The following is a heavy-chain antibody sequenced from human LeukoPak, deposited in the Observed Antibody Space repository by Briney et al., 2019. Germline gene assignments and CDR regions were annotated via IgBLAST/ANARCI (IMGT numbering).Heavy chain of an antibody. V-gene: IGHV4-4*07. CDR3: ARDERRIAAAGTEYNWFDP. CDR2: IYTSGST. CDR1: GGSISSYY. J-gene: IGHJ5*02. D-gene: IGHD6-13*01. Sequence: SETLSLTCTVSGGSISSYYWSWIRQPAGKGLEWIGRIYTSGSTNYNPSLKSRVTMSVDTSKNQFSLKLSSVTAADTAVYYCARDERRIAAAGTEYNWFDPWGQGTLVTVSS.